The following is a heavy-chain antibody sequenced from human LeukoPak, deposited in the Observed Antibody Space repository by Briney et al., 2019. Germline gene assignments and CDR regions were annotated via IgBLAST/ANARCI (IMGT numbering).Heavy chain of an antibody. CDR2: ISDIGSI. J-gene: IGHJ4*02. CDR3: AGHHPRNTVDF. Sequence: SETLSLTCDISGTAISSYFWTWIRQPPGKGLEWIAYISDIGSINYNPSLKSRVTISLDTSKNQFSLKLSSVTAADTAVYYCAGHHPRNTVDFWGQGTLVTVSS. CDR1: GTAISSYF. V-gene: IGHV4-59*08. D-gene: IGHD2/OR15-2a*01.